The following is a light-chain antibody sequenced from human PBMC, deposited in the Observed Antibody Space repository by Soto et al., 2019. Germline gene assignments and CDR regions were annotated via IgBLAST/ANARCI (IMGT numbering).Light chain of an antibody. Sequence: QSVLTQPPSVSAAPGQKVTISCSGSSSNIGNDYVSWYQQLPGTAPKLLISANDKRPSGIPDRFSGSKSGTSATLGITGLQTGDEADYYCGTWDSSLSAWVFGGGTKRTVL. CDR3: GTWDSSLSAWV. J-gene: IGLJ3*02. V-gene: IGLV1-51*02. CDR2: AND. CDR1: SSNIGNDY.